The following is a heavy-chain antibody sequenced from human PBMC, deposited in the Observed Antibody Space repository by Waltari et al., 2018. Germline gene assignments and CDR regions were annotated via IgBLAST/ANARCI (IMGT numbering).Heavy chain of an antibody. D-gene: IGHD6-13*01. V-gene: IGHV1-2*06. Sequence: QVQLVQSGAEVKKPGASVKVSCKASGYTFTGYYMHWVRQAPGQGLEWMGRINPNSGGTNYAQKVQGRVTRTMDTSISTAYMELGRLRSDDTAVYYCARGDPGYSSSGGWFDPWGQGTLVTVSS. CDR3: ARGDPGYSSSGGWFDP. CDR1: GYTFTGYY. CDR2: INPNSGGT. J-gene: IGHJ5*02.